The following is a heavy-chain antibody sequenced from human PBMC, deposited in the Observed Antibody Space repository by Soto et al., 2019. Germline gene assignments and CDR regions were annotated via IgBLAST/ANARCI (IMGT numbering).Heavy chain of an antibody. CDR3: ARVMRNSGWSFDY. CDR2: INSDGSST. CDR1: GFTFSSYA. J-gene: IGHJ4*02. D-gene: IGHD6-19*01. Sequence: EVQLLESGGGLVQPGGSLRLSCAASGFTFSSYAMYWVRQAPGKGLVWVSRINSDGSSTTYADSVKGRFTVSRDNAKNTLYLQMNSLRAEDTAVYYCARVMRNSGWSFDYWGQGTLVTVSS. V-gene: IGHV3-74*02.